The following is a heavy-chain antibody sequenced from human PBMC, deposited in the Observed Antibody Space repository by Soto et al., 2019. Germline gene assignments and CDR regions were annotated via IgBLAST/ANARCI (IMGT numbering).Heavy chain of an antibody. V-gene: IGHV3-48*02. CDR3: APHIAVAGTY. D-gene: IGHD6-19*01. J-gene: IGHJ4*02. CDR1: GFTFSSYS. CDR2: ISSSSSTI. Sequence: EVQLVESGGGLVQPGGSLRLSCAASGFTFSSYSMNWVRQAPGKGLEWVSYISSSSSTIYYADSVKGRFTISRDNAKNSLYLQMNGLRDEDTAVYYCAPHIAVAGTYWGQGTLVTVSS.